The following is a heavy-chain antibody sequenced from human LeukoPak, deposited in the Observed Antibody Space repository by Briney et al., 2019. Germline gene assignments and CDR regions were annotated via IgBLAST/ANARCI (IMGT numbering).Heavy chain of an antibody. CDR1: GYTFTGYY. D-gene: IGHD5-18*01. Sequence: ASVKVSCKASGYTFTGYYMHWVRQAPGQGLELMGRINPNSGGTNYAQKFQGRVTMTRDTSISTAYMELSRLRSDDTAVYYCARDLGRRDTATMSWGQGTLVTVSS. J-gene: IGHJ4*02. V-gene: IGHV1-2*06. CDR2: INPNSGGT. CDR3: ARDLGRRDTATMS.